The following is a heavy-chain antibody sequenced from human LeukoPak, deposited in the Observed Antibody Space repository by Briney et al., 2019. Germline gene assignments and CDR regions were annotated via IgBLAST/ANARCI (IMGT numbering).Heavy chain of an antibody. Sequence: ASVKVSCKASGGTFSSYAISWVRQAPGQGLEWMGGIIPIFGTANYAQKFQGRVTITADESTSTAYMELSSLRSEDTAVYYCARRGSGYDLNLDYWGQGTLVTVSS. CDR3: ARRGSGYDLNLDY. J-gene: IGHJ4*02. D-gene: IGHD5-12*01. CDR2: IIPIFGTA. V-gene: IGHV1-69*13. CDR1: GGTFSSYA.